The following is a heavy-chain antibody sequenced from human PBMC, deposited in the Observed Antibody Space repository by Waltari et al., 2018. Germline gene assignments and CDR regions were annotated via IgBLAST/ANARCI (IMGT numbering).Heavy chain of an antibody. J-gene: IGHJ4*02. Sequence: QVQLVQSGAEVKKPGSSVKVSCKASGGTLSSYAISWGRKAPGQGLEWVGRIIPILGIANYAQKFQGRVTITADKSTSTAYMELSSLRSEDTAVYYCAITYYYDSSGSPFDYWGQGTLVTVSS. CDR2: IIPILGIA. CDR1: GGTLSSYA. V-gene: IGHV1-69*04. D-gene: IGHD3-22*01. CDR3: AITYYYDSSGSPFDY.